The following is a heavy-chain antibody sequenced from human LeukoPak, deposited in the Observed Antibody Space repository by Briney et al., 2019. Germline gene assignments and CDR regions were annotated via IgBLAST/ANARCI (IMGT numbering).Heavy chain of an antibody. V-gene: IGHV3-23*01. J-gene: IGHJ4*02. CDR3: AKASWVSSADAVL. CDR2: LRGDGDT. Sequence: GGSLRLTCAASGFTFSSYAMSWVRQAPARGLEWVSSLRGDGDTFYADSVKGRFTLSRDESRNTVYLQMNNLRVEDTAVYFCAKASWVSSADAVLWGQGTLVTVSS. D-gene: IGHD3-3*02. CDR1: GFTFSSYA.